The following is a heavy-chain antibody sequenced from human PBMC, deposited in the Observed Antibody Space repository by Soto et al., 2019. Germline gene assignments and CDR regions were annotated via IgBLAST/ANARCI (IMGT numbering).Heavy chain of an antibody. CDR2: IDWDDDY. Sequence: SGPTLVNPTQTLTLTCTFSGFSLSSHGMCVSWIRQPPGKALEWLARIDWDDDYYFNTSLKTRLTISKDTSKNQVVLTMTNMDPVDTATYYCAHRLAATGLFDYWGQGTLVTVSS. D-gene: IGHD6-13*01. CDR3: AHRLAATGLFDY. CDR1: GFSLSSHGMC. J-gene: IGHJ4*02. V-gene: IGHV2-70*12.